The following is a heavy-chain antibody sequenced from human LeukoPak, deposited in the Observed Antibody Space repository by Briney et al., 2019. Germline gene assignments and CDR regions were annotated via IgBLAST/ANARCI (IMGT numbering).Heavy chain of an antibody. CDR3: ARGYSSSWYSFSY. D-gene: IGHD6-13*01. J-gene: IGHJ4*02. CDR1: GYTFTSYA. Sequence: ASVRVSCKASGYTFTSYAMHWVRQAPGQRLEWMGWINAGNGNTKYSQKFQGSVTITRDTSASTAYMELSSLRSEDTAVYYCARGYSSSWYSFSYWGQGTLVTVSS. CDR2: INAGNGNT. V-gene: IGHV1-3*01.